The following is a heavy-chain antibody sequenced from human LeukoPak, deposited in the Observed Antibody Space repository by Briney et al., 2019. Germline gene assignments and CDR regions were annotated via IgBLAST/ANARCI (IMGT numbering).Heavy chain of an antibody. Sequence: GSLRLSCAASGFTFSSYSMNWVRQAPGKGLEWVSSISSSSSYIYYADSVKGRFTISRDDSRNTLYLQMNSLRAEDTAVYYCTKGPSGSPPFDYWGQGTLVTVSS. CDR3: TKGPSGSPPFDY. D-gene: IGHD1-26*01. V-gene: IGHV3-21*01. CDR2: ISSSSSYI. J-gene: IGHJ4*02. CDR1: GFTFSSYS.